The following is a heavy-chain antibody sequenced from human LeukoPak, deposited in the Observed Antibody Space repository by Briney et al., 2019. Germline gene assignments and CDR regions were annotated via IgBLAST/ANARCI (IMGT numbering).Heavy chain of an antibody. CDR1: GFTFSSYW. V-gene: IGHV3-74*01. CDR3: TADLYYYDSSVYSDAFDI. J-gene: IGHJ3*02. D-gene: IGHD3-22*01. Sequence: GGSLRLSCAASGFTFSSYWMHWVRQAPVKGLVWVSRINGDGSSTTYADSVKGRFTISRDNAKNTLYLQMNSLRAEDTAVYYCTADLYYYDSSVYSDAFDIWGQGTMVTVSS. CDR2: INGDGSST.